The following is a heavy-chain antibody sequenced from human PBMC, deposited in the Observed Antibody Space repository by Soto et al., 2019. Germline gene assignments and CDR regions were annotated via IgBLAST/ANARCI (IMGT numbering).Heavy chain of an antibody. CDR2: IKPDGSEK. J-gene: IGHJ2*01. D-gene: IGHD3-16*01. V-gene: IGHV3-7*01. CDR3: ARPYTVAGSSYWCFDL. Sequence: EVQLVESGGGLVQPGGSLRLSCAASGFTFGPYWMTWVRQAPGKGLEWVAKIKPDGSEKYYVESVKGRFTISRDNTKTSLYLQMNSLRAEDTAVYYCARPYTVAGSSYWCFDLWGRGTLVTVS. CDR1: GFTFGPYW.